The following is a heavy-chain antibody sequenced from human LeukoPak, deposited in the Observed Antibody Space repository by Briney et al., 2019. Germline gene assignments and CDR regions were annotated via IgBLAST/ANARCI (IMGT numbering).Heavy chain of an antibody. V-gene: IGHV3-74*01. J-gene: IGHJ4*02. CDR2: INTDESST. CDR3: ARGTAAAGLDY. D-gene: IGHD6-13*01. CDR1: GFTFSTYW. Sequence: GGSLRLSCAASGFTFSTYWMNWVRQAPGKGLVWVSRINTDESSTSYADSVKGQFTISRDNAKNTLYLQMNSLRAEDTAVYYCARGTAAAGLDYWGQGTLVTVSS.